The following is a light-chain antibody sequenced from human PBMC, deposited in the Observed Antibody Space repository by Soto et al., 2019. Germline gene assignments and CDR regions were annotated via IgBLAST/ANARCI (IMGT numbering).Light chain of an antibody. Sequence: EIVMTQSPATLSASPGERATLSCRASQSVTKLAWYQQKPGQAPRLLIYGVSTRATGTPARFSGSGSGTDFTITISSLQSEDFAVYYCQKYNNWPPVAFGGGTKVEIK. CDR2: GVS. CDR3: QKYNNWPPVA. CDR1: QSVTK. J-gene: IGKJ4*01. V-gene: IGKV3D-15*01.